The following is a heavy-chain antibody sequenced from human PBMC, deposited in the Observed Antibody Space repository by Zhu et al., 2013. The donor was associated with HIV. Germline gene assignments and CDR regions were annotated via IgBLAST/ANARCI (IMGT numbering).Heavy chain of an antibody. CDR2: ISAYNGNT. CDR1: GYTFTSYG. CDR3: ASSRGGGCSGGSCYDHWDWFDP. J-gene: IGHJ5*02. V-gene: IGHV1-18*01. Sequence: QVQLVQSGAEVKKPGASVKVSCKASGYTFTSYGISWVRQAPGQGLEWMGWISAYNGNTNYAQKLQGRVTMTTDTSTSTAYMELRSLRSDDTAVYYCASSRGGGCSGGSCYDHWDWFDPWGQGTPGHRLL. D-gene: IGHD2-15*01.